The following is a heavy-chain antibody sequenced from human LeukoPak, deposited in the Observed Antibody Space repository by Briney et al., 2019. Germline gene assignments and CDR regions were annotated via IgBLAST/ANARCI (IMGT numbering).Heavy chain of an antibody. V-gene: IGHV3-30-3*01. D-gene: IGHD5-18*01. CDR3: ARGPGLAMGKGYFDY. CDR1: GFTFSSYW. Sequence: GGSLRLSCEGSGFTFSSYWMTWVRQAPGKGLEWVAATSHDEGNKYYADSVKGRFTISRDNSRNTLYLEVNSLRTDDTAVYYCARGPGLAMGKGYFDYCGQGALVTVSS. J-gene: IGHJ4*02. CDR2: TSHDEGNK.